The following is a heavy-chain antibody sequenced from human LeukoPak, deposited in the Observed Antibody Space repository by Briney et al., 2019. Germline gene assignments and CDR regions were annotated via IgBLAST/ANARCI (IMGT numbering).Heavy chain of an antibody. CDR3: AKEMATIRGFDF. D-gene: IGHD5-24*01. V-gene: IGHV3-23*01. J-gene: IGHJ3*01. Sequence: GGSLRLSCAASGFTFSTYAMSWVRQAPGKGLEWVSVISGSGSSTYYADSVEGRFTISRDNSKNTLYLQMNSLRAEDTAVYYCAKEMATIRGFDFWGQGTMVTVFS. CDR1: GFTFSTYA. CDR2: ISGSGSST.